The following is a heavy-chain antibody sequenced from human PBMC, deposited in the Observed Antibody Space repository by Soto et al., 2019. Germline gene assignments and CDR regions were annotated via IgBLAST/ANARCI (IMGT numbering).Heavy chain of an antibody. J-gene: IGHJ5*02. D-gene: IGHD3-16*01. CDR1: GYSFTDND. Sequence: ASVKVSCKASGYSFTDNDVSWVRQATGQGLEWMGWMNPGSGDTGYAQKFQGRVTMTRDISIATAYMELSSLRSDDTAIYYCARMETFGSLNWFDPWGQGTLVTVSS. CDR3: ARMETFGSLNWFDP. CDR2: MNPGSGDT. V-gene: IGHV1-8*01.